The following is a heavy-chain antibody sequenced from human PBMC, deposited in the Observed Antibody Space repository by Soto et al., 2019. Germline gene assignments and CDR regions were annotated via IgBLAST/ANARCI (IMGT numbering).Heavy chain of an antibody. D-gene: IGHD6-13*01. J-gene: IGHJ4*02. CDR3: ERFSTTCEFDY. V-gene: IGHV3-33*01. CDR1: GFTFTDYG. CDR2: IWHDGTNK. Sequence: GGSLRLSCAASGFTFTDYGMHWVRQAPGKGLEWVAAIWHDGTNKLYADSVKGRFTISRDDSKNTVYVQMNSLRPEDTALYYCERFSTTCEFDYWGQGTLVTVSS.